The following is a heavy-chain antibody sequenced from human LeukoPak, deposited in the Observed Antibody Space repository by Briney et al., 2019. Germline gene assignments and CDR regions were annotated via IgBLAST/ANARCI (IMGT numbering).Heavy chain of an antibody. CDR2: MNPNSGNT. J-gene: IGHJ6*03. CDR1: GYTFTSYD. V-gene: IGHV1-8*01. CDR3: ATGRSNNYYYYYMDV. Sequence: ASVKVSCKASGYTFTSYDINWVRQATGQGLEWMGWMNPNSGNTGYAQKFQGRVTMTRNTSISTAYMELSSLRSEDTAVYYCATGRSNNYYYYYMDVWGKGTTVTVSS.